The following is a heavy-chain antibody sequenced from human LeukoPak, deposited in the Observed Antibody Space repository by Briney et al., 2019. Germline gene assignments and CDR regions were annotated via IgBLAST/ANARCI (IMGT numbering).Heavy chain of an antibody. CDR3: ARVSGYCSSTSCTSFDY. J-gene: IGHJ4*02. Sequence: SVKVSCKASGGTFSSYAISWVRQAPGQGLEWMGGIIPIFGTANYAQKFQGRVTITADKSTRTAYMELSSLRSEDTAVYYCARVSGYCSSTSCTSFDYWGQGTLVTVSS. CDR1: GGTFSSYA. D-gene: IGHD2-2*01. V-gene: IGHV1-69*06. CDR2: IIPIFGTA.